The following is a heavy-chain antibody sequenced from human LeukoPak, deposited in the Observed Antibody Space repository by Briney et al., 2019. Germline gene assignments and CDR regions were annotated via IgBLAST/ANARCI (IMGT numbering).Heavy chain of an antibody. J-gene: IGHJ4*02. CDR2: ISGGSIST. Sequence: GGSLRLSCAASGFTFSSYAMSWVRQAPGKGLEWVSAISGGSISTYYADSVKGRFTISRDNSKNTLYLQMNSLRADDTAVYYCAKVGDYYDSSGYYYPYWGQGTLVTVSS. CDR3: AKVGDYYDSSGYYYPY. V-gene: IGHV3-23*01. D-gene: IGHD3-22*01. CDR1: GFTFSSYA.